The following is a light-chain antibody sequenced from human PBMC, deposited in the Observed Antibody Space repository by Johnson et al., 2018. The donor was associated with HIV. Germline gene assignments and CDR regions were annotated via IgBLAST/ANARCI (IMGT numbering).Light chain of an antibody. CDR2: DNN. J-gene: IGLJ1*01. CDR1: SSNIGNNY. Sequence: QPVLTQPPSVSAAPGQKVTISCSGSSSNIGNNYVSWYQQLPGTAPKLLIYDNNKRPSGIPDRFSGSKSGTSATLGITGLQTGDEADYYCGTWDSSLGFYVFGTGTKVTVL. V-gene: IGLV1-51*01. CDR3: GTWDSSLGFYV.